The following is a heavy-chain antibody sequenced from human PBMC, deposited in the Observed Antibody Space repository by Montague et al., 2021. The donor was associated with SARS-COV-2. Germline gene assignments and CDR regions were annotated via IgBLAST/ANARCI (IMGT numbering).Heavy chain of an antibody. Sequence: SETLSLTCSVSGDSIGSYHWSWIRQPPGKRLEYIGYIYYSGTNYNPSLKSRVTISVDTSNNQFSLKLSSVTAADTAVYYFARGAGGAPTFVYDLWGQGTMVTVSS. CDR1: GDSIGSYH. V-gene: IGHV4-59*01. CDR2: IYYSGT. J-gene: IGHJ3*01. D-gene: IGHD2/OR15-2a*01. CDR3: ARGAGGAPTFVYDL.